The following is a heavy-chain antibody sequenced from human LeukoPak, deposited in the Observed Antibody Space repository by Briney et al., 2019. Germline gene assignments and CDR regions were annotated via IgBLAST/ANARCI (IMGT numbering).Heavy chain of an antibody. CDR2: ISGSGGST. V-gene: IGHV3-23*01. CDR1: GFSFSSSA. J-gene: IGHJ4*02. Sequence: GGSLRLSCEASGFSFSSSAMSWVRQAPGKGLEWVSAISGSGGSTYYADSVKGRFTISRDNSKNTLYLQMNSLRAEDTAVYYCAKVEFWQLWPHYYFDYWGQGTLVTVSS. CDR3: AKVEFWQLWPHYYFDY. D-gene: IGHD5-18*01.